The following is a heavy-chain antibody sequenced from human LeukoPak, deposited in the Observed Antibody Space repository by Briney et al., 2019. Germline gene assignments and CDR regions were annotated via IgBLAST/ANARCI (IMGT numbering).Heavy chain of an antibody. V-gene: IGHV4-59*01. CDR2: IFYSGST. CDR1: GDSTSNNY. Sequence: SETLSLTYPVSGDSTSNNYSSCVRQPPGKGLEWIGYIFYSGSTNYNPSLTSRATISVDTSKSHFSLKLSSVTAADTAVYYCARSIPAAGDSPYFFDSWGQGALVTVSS. D-gene: IGHD6-13*01. CDR3: ARSIPAAGDSPYFFDS. J-gene: IGHJ4*02.